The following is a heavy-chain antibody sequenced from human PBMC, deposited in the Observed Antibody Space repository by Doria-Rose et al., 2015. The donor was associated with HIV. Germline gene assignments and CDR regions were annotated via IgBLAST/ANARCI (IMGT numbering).Heavy chain of an antibody. J-gene: IGHJ6*02. D-gene: IGHD3-3*01. V-gene: IGHV3-30*02. Sequence: PGKGLEWVAFIRSDGSNKYYLDSVKGRFTVSRDNFRSTLYLQMDSLRTDDTAVYFCAKVQFLEWALSRQINYYYHAMDVWGQGTTVSVSS. CDR3: AKVQFLEWALSRQINYYYHAMDV. CDR2: IRSDGSNK.